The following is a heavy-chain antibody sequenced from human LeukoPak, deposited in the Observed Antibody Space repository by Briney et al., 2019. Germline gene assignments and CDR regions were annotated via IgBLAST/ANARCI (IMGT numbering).Heavy chain of an antibody. J-gene: IGHJ5*02. CDR2: IYYTGST. CDR1: GGSIRSHY. V-gene: IGHV4-59*08. CDR3: ARSIVVVPAATWGLNWFDP. D-gene: IGHD2-2*01. Sequence: SETLSLTCTVSGGSIRSHYWSWIRLPPGKGLEWIGYIYYTGSTDYYPPLKSRVTMSVDTSKNQFSLKLSSVTAADTAVYYCARSIVVVPAATWGLNWFDPWGQGTLVTVSS.